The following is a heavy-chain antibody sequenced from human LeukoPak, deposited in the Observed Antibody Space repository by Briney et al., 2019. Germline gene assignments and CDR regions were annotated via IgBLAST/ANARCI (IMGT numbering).Heavy chain of an antibody. CDR1: GYTFTSYA. Sequence: ASVKVSCKASGYTFTSYAMHWVRQAPGQRLEWMGWINAGNGNTKYSQKLQGRVTITRDTSASTAYMELSSLRSEDTAVYYCARTLPFDFWSGYPTFYFDYWGQGTLVTVSS. CDR3: ARTLPFDFWSGYPTFYFDY. CDR2: INAGNGNT. D-gene: IGHD3-3*01. J-gene: IGHJ4*02. V-gene: IGHV1-3*01.